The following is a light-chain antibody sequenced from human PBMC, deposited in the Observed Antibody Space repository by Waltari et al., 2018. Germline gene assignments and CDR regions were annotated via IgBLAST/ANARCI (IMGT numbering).Light chain of an antibody. CDR2: GAS. Sequence: CRASQSGSRTLAWYQQKPGQAPRLLIYGASTRATGIPARFSGSGSGTEFTLTISSLQSEDFAVYYCQQYNNWLWTFGQGTKVEIK. CDR3: QQYNNWLWT. CDR1: QSGSRT. J-gene: IGKJ1*01. V-gene: IGKV3-15*01.